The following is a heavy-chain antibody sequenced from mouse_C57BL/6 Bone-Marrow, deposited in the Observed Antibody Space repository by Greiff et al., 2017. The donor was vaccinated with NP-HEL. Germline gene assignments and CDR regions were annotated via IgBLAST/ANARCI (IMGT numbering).Heavy chain of an antibody. J-gene: IGHJ1*03. V-gene: IGHV1-69*01. Sequence: VKLQQPGAELVMPGASVKLSCKASGYTFTSYWMHWVKQRPGQGLEWIGEIDPSDSYTNYNQKFKGKSTLTVDKSSSTAYMQLSSLTSEDSAVYYCVYYDYDGYFDVWGTGTTVTVSS. CDR3: VYYDYDGYFDV. D-gene: IGHD2-4*01. CDR2: IDPSDSYT. CDR1: GYTFTSYW.